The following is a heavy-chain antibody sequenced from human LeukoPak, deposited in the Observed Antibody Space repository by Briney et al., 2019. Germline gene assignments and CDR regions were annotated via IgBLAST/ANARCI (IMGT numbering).Heavy chain of an antibody. CDR3: ARDENIAGGDCYLGN. V-gene: IGHV1-46*01. J-gene: IGHJ4*02. Sequence: GASVKVSCKASGYTFADYHMNWVRQAPGQGLEWMGIINPNGGSRNFAQKFQGRVTMTRDMTTTTVYMELSSLRSEDTAVYYCARDENIAGGDCYLGNWGQGTLVTVSS. D-gene: IGHD2-21*02. CDR1: GYTFADYH. CDR2: INPNGGSR.